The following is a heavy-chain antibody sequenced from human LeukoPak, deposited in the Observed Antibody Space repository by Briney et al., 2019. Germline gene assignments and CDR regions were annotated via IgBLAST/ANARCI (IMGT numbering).Heavy chain of an antibody. J-gene: IGHJ4*02. D-gene: IGHD6-13*01. Sequence: GASVKVSCKASGYTFTGYYMHWVRQAPGQGLEWMGWINPNSGGTNYAQKFQGRVTMTRDTSISTAYMELSRLRSDDTAVYYCARGDPSSSWGCDYWGQGTLVTVSS. CDR1: GYTFTGYY. V-gene: IGHV1-2*02. CDR3: ARGDPSSSWGCDY. CDR2: INPNSGGT.